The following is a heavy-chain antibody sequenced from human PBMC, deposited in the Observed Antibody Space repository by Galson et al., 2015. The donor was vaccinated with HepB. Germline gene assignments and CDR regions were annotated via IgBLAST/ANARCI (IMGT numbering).Heavy chain of an antibody. CDR3: ARGAVRYWPFPSGGMDV. V-gene: IGHV3-33*01. J-gene: IGHJ6*02. CDR1: GFTFSSYG. Sequence: SLRLSCAASGFTFSSYGMHWVRQAPGKGLEWVAVIWYDGSNKYYADSVKGRFTISRDNSKNTLYLQMNSLRAEDTAVYYCARGAVRYWPFPSGGMDVWGQGTTVPVSS. CDR2: IWYDGSNK. D-gene: IGHD1-14*01.